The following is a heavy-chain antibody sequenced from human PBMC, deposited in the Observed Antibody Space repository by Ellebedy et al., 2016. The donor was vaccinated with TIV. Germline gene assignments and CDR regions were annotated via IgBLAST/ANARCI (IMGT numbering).Heavy chain of an antibody. D-gene: IGHD5-24*01. V-gene: IGHV3-53*05. CDR1: GFSVADSN. CDR3: ARVTRDVLYNIGGAFDI. Sequence: GESLKISCAASGFSVADSNMTWVRQAPGKGLEWVSTLYRGGDTYYADSVKDRFTISRDNSKSTLYLQMRSLRTEETAVYYCARVTRDVLYNIGGAFDIWGHGTMVTVS. CDR2: LYRGGDT. J-gene: IGHJ3*02.